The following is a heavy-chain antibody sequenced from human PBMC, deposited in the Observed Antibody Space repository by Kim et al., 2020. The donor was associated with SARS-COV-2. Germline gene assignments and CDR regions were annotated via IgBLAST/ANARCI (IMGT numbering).Heavy chain of an antibody. V-gene: IGHV3-11*06. CDR1: GFTFSDYD. J-gene: IGHJ6*02. CDR2: ISSSSNDT. CDR3: ARVYGYYNYYYYGMDG. D-gene: IGHD1-26*01. Sequence: GGSLRLSCVASGFTFSDYDMSWIRQAPGKGLEWVSSISSSSNDTYYADSVKGRFIISRDNAKNSLYLQMNSLRADDTAVYYCARVYGYYNYYYYGMDGLGQGTTVTVP.